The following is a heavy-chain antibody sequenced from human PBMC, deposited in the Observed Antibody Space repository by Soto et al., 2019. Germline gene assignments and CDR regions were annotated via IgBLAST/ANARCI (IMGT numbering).Heavy chain of an antibody. CDR1: CGSVSSSSYY. Sequence: SETLSLTCTVSCGSVSSSSYYWSWIRQPPGKGLEWIGYIFYSGSTNYNPSLKSRVTISLDPSKNQFSLRLSSVTAADTAVYYCARDRYYDSTGNSIDVWGQGTVVTVSS. J-gene: IGHJ3*01. V-gene: IGHV4-61*01. CDR3: ARDRYYDSTGNSIDV. CDR2: IFYSGST. D-gene: IGHD3-22*01.